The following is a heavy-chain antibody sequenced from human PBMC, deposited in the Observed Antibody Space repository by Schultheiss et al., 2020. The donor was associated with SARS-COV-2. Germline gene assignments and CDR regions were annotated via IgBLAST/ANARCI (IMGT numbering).Heavy chain of an antibody. Sequence: GGSLRLSCAASGFIFSSNWMHWVRQAPGKGLEWVSYISSSSSYTNYADSVKGRFTISRDNSKNTLYLQMNSLRAEDTAVYYCARDYMYWGQGTLVTVSS. CDR3: ARDYMY. CDR2: ISSSSSYT. V-gene: IGHV3-11*05. CDR1: GFIFSSNW. J-gene: IGHJ4*02.